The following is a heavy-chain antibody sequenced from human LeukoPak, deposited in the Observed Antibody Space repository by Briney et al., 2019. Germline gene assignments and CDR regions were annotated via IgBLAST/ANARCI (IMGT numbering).Heavy chain of an antibody. Sequence: GGSLRHSCAASGFTLMSFGMHWVRQAPGKGLEWVAVISYDGTKKYYADSVKGRFTISRDNSKNTLYLQMNSLRAEDTAVYYCAKEPDSGSYEGLFDYGGQGTLVTVSS. J-gene: IGHJ4*02. CDR3: AKEPDSGSYEGLFDY. D-gene: IGHD6-19*01. V-gene: IGHV3-30*18. CDR2: ISYDGTKK. CDR1: GFTLMSFG.